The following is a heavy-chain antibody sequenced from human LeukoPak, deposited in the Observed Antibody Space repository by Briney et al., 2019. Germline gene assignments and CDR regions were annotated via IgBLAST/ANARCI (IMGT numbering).Heavy chain of an antibody. CDR3: ASQQLVDSAIPY. D-gene: IGHD6-6*01. CDR2: LYYSGRF. Sequence: KPSETLSLTCTVSGVSISKYYWRWIQQSPRKGLAWIGYLYYSGRFNYHPPLNRRVSMPVVTSNHLFFLTLGSVTASDKAVYYFASQQLVDSAIPYWGQGTLVTVSS. CDR1: GVSISKYY. V-gene: IGHV4-59*08. J-gene: IGHJ4*02.